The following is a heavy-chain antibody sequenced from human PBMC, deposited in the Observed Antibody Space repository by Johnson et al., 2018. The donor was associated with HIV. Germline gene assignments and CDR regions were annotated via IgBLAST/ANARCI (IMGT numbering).Heavy chain of an antibody. V-gene: IGHV3-30*18. J-gene: IGHJ3*02. Sequence: QVQLVESGGGVVQPGRSLRLSCVASGFTFSDYAVHWVRQAPGTGLEWVAVISYDGGNKYYADSVKGRFTISRDNSKNTLYLQMNSLRAEDTAVYYCAKSGFSGSYQGAYDIWGQGTMVTVSS. CDR1: GFTFSDYA. D-gene: IGHD1-26*01. CDR2: ISYDGGNK. CDR3: AKSGFSGSYQGAYDI.